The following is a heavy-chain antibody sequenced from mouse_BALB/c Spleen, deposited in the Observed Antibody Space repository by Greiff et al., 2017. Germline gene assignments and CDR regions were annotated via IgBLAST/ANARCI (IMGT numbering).Heavy chain of an antibody. J-gene: IGHJ4*01. V-gene: IGHV1-80*01. CDR1: GYAFSSYW. CDR3: ARRDAMDY. Sequence: QVQLKQSGAELVRPGSSVKISCKASGYAFSSYWMNWVKQRPGQGLEWIGQIYPGDGDTNYNGKFKGKATLTADKSSSTAYMQLSSLTSEDSAVYFCARRDAMDYWGQGTSVTVSS. CDR2: IYPGDGDT.